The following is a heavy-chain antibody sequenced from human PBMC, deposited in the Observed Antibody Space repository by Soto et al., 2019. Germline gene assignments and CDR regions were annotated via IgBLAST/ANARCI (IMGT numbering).Heavy chain of an antibody. CDR3: ARALVWTDIVVVVAASPHDYYYYGMDV. D-gene: IGHD2-15*01. CDR2: ISYDGSNK. CDR1: GFTFSSYA. J-gene: IGHJ6*02. V-gene: IGHV3-30-3*01. Sequence: GGSLRLSCAASGFTFSSYAMHWVRQAPGKGLEWVAVISYDGSNKYYADSVKGRFTISRDNSKNTLYLQMNSLRVEDTAVYYCARALVWTDIVVVVAASPHDYYYYGMDVWGQGTTVTVSS.